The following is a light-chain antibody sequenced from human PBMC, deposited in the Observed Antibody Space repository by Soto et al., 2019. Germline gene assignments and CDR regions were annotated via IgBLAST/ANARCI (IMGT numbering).Light chain of an antibody. CDR1: QDNRH. V-gene: IGKV1-17*01. CDR2: ATS. J-gene: IGKJ2*01. CDR3: LQHNTYPYT. Sequence: DIQMTQSPFSLSASVGDRVTITCRASQDNRHLGWFQQKPGEAPKRLIYATSSLEGGVPSRFSGSGSGTEFTLTISSLQPEDFATYFCLQHNTYPYTFGQGTKLDIK.